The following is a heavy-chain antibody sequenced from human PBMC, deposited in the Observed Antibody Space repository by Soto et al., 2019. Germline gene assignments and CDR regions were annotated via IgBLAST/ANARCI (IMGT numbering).Heavy chain of an antibody. V-gene: IGHV1-69*10. CDR1: GGTFSSYA. CDR2: IIPIFGIA. CDR3: ARGCTNGVCYAFDI. Sequence: ASVKVSCKASGGTFSSYAISWVRQAPGQGLEWMGGIIPIFGIANYAQKFQGRVTITADKSTSTAYMELSSLRSEDTAVYYCARGCTNGVCYAFDIWGQGTMVTVSS. D-gene: IGHD2-8*01. J-gene: IGHJ3*02.